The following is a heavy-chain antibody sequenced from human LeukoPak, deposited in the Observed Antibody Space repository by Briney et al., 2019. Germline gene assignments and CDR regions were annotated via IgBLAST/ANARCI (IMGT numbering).Heavy chain of an antibody. J-gene: IGHJ4*02. D-gene: IGHD6-13*01. CDR1: GFTFKNAW. Sequence: GGSLRLSCEASGFTFKNAWMIWVRQAPGKGLEWVANIKQDGSVKYYVDSVKGRFTISRDNAKNSLYLQMNSLRAEDTAVYYCARDHSSSSQLLDYWGQGTLVTVSS. CDR3: ARDHSSSSQLLDY. V-gene: IGHV3-7*03. CDR2: IKQDGSVK.